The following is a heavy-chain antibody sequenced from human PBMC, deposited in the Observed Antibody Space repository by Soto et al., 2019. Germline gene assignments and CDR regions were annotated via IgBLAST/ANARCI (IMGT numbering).Heavy chain of an antibody. V-gene: IGHV4-31*03. CDR3: ARDVKYSSSDNWFDP. CDR2: IYYSGST. J-gene: IGHJ5*02. CDR1: GGSISSGGYY. D-gene: IGHD6-13*01. Sequence: QVQLQESGPGLVKPSQTLSLTCTVSGGSISSGGYYWSWIRQHPGKGLEWIGYIYYSGSTYYNPSVCSRVTISVATSKNQFSLKLSSVTAADTAVYYCARDVKYSSSDNWFDPWGQGTLVTVSS.